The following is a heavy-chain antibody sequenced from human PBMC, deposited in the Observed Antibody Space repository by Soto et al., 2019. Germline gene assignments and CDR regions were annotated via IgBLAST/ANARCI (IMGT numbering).Heavy chain of an antibody. J-gene: IGHJ4*02. D-gene: IGHD6-19*01. CDR2: SSTSGRST. V-gene: IGHV3-23*01. CDR3: AKDGNWLDVFLDL. CDR1: GIDFSNYA. Sequence: PGGPLRLSCVVSGIDFSNYAMTWVRQAPGKGLEWVAISSTSGRSTYHADSVRGRFTISRDNSKNTLYLHMTNLRAEDTAVYYCAKDGNWLDVFLDLWGQGTPVTVSS.